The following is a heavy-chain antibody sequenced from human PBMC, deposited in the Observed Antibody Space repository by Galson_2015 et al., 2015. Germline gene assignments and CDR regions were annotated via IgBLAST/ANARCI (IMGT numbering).Heavy chain of an antibody. CDR1: GFTFSSYS. Sequence: SLRLSCAASGFTFSSYSMNWVRQAPGKGLEWVSSISSSSSYIYYADSVKGRFTISRDNAKNSLYLQMNSLRAEDTAVYYCARDLPEYYYDSSGSFDYWGQGTLVTVSS. CDR3: ARDLPEYYYDSSGSFDY. V-gene: IGHV3-21*01. D-gene: IGHD3-22*01. J-gene: IGHJ4*02. CDR2: ISSSSSYI.